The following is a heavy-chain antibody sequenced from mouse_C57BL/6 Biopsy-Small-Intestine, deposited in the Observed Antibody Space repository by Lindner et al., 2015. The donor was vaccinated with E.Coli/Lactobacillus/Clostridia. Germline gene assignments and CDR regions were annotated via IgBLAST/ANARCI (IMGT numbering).Heavy chain of an antibody. Sequence: VQLQESGAELARPGASVKLSCKASGYTFTSYGISWVKQRTGQGLEWIGEIYPRSGNTYYNEKFKGKATLTADKSSSTAYMELRSLTSEDSAVYFCARSAAQGPWFAYWGQGTLVTVSA. V-gene: IGHV1-81*01. D-gene: IGHD3-2*02. CDR1: GYTFTSYG. J-gene: IGHJ3*01. CDR2: IYPRSGNT. CDR3: ARSAAQGPWFAY.